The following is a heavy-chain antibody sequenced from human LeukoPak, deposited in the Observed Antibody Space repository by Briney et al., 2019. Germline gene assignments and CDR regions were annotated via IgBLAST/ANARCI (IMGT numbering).Heavy chain of an antibody. Sequence: GGSLRLSCGASGFTFSNYHMNWVRQAPGKGLEWVSYISKSASTTYYADSVKGRFTITRDTARNSVYLQMNSLTAEDTAVYYCARDLVVVPASPYYFDYWGQGTLVTVSS. CDR3: ARDLVVVPASPYYFDY. J-gene: IGHJ4*02. CDR2: ISKSASTT. V-gene: IGHV3-48*01. CDR1: GFTFSNYH. D-gene: IGHD2-15*01.